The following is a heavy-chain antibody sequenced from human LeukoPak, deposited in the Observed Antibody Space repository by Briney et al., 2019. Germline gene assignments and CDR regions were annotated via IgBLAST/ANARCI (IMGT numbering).Heavy chain of an antibody. V-gene: IGHV4-59*12. CDR1: GDSIDSYY. J-gene: IGHJ4*02. CDR2: IYCRGTT. Sequence: SETLSLTCTVSGDSIDSYYWSWIRQPPGKGLEWIGYIYCRGTTSYNPFLKSRVTISVDTSKNQFSLKLNSVTAADTAVYYCARLPRYGGYDHFDYWGQGILVIVSS. CDR3: ARLPRYGGYDHFDY. D-gene: IGHD5-12*01.